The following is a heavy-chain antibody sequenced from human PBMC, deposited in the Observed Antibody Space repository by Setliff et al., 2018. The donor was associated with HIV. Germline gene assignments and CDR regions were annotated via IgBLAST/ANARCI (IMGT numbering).Heavy chain of an antibody. J-gene: IGHJ4*02. Sequence: GGSLSLSCAASAFTFGSYAMSWVRQAPGKGLEWVAAISGRGGSQYYADSVRGRFTVSRDNSKNTLYLQMSSLRAEDTAVYYCAKDIGTTHLYYFDSWGQGTLVTVSS. CDR2: ISGRGGSQ. D-gene: IGHD1-26*01. CDR3: AKDIGTTHLYYFDS. CDR1: AFTFGSYA. V-gene: IGHV3-23*01.